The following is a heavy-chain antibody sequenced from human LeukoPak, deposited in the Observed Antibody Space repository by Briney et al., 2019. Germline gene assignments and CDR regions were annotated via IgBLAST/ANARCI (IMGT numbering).Heavy chain of an antibody. Sequence: PGRSLRLSCAASGFTFSSYAMHWVRQAPGKGLEWVAMMSYDGSNEYYADSVEGRFTISRDNSKNTLYLQMNSLRAEDTAVYYCARRNGMDVWGQGTTVSVSS. CDR3: ARRNGMDV. CDR1: GFTFSSYA. CDR2: MSYDGSNE. V-gene: IGHV3-30*04. J-gene: IGHJ6*02.